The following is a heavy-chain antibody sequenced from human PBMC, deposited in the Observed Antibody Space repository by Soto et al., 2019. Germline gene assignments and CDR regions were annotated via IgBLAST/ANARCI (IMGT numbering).Heavy chain of an antibody. CDR1: GFTFTTYA. CDR3: AKADYYGSGTDYRD. Sequence: QVQLVESGGGVVQPGRSLRLSCAASGFTFTTYAMYWVRQAPGKGLEWVAVISYDGSNKSYVDSVKGRFTISRDNSKNTMSLQMNSLRAEDTAVYYCAKADYYGSGTDYRDWGQGTLVTVSS. J-gene: IGHJ4*02. V-gene: IGHV3-30*18. CDR2: ISYDGSNK. D-gene: IGHD3-10*01.